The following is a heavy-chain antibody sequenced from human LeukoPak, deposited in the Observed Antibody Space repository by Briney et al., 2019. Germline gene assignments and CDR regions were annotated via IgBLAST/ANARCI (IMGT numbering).Heavy chain of an antibody. D-gene: IGHD6-19*01. V-gene: IGHV3-23*01. Sequence: GGSLRLSCAASGFTFSSYAMSWVRQAPGKGLEWVSTISGSGGSTYYADSVKGRFTISRDNSKNTPYLQMNSLRAEDTAVYYCAKPPSPYSSGWYSAFDYWGQGTLVTVSS. CDR1: GFTFSSYA. J-gene: IGHJ4*02. CDR2: ISGSGGST. CDR3: AKPPSPYSSGWYSAFDY.